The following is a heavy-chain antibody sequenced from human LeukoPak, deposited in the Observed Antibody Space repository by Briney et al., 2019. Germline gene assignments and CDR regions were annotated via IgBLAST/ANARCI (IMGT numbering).Heavy chain of an antibody. V-gene: IGHV4-39*07. D-gene: IGHD1-14*01. CDR1: GGSISSSSYY. Sequence: PSETLSLTCTVSGGSISSSSYYWGWIRQPPGKGLEWIGSIYYSGSTYYNPSLKSRVTISVDTSKNQFSLKLSSVTAADTAVYYCARGRKAWYFDLWGRGTLVTVSS. J-gene: IGHJ2*01. CDR3: ARGRKAWYFDL. CDR2: IYYSGST.